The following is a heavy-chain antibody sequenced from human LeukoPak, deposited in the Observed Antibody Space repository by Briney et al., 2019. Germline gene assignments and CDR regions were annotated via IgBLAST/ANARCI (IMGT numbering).Heavy chain of an antibody. Sequence: GGSLRLSCAASGFTFNSYAMNWVRQAPGKGLEWVSAISGSGGSTYYVDSVRGRFTISRDNPKNTLYLQMNCLRAEDTAVYYCAKDRRSSDWSPDCWGQGTLVTVSS. J-gene: IGHJ4*02. CDR2: ISGSGGST. D-gene: IGHD6-19*01. CDR1: GFTFNSYA. CDR3: AKDRRSSDWSPDC. V-gene: IGHV3-23*01.